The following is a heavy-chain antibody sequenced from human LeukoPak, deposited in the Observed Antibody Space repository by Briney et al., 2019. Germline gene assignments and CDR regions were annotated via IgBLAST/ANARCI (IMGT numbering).Heavy chain of an antibody. D-gene: IGHD1-26*01. CDR1: GFTFSSYS. CDR2: IKQDGSEK. V-gene: IGHV3-7*01. CDR3: ARDDGADY. Sequence: GGSLRLSCAASGFTFSSYSMSWVRQAPGKGLEWVANIKQDGSEKYYVDSVKGRFTISRDNAKNSLYLQMNSLRAEDTAVFYCARDDGADYWGQGTLVTVSS. J-gene: IGHJ4*02.